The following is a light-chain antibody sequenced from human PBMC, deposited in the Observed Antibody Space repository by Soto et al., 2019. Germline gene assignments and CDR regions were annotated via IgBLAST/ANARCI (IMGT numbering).Light chain of an antibody. V-gene: IGLV1-44*01. CDR2: TDH. Sequence: QSVLTQPPSASGNPGQRVTISCSGSNSNIGGNTVNWYQQVPGTAPKLLIHTDHQRPSGVPDRFSGSKSGTSASLAISGLQSEDEADYFCAAWDDRLNGWVFGGGTKLTVL. J-gene: IGLJ3*02. CDR1: NSNIGGNT. CDR3: AAWDDRLNGWV.